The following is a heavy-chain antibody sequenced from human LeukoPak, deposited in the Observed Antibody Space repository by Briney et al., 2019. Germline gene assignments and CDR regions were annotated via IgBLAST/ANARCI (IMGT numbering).Heavy chain of an antibody. CDR3: ATDRDNSDWQKRYDS. J-gene: IGHJ4*02. CDR2: INQDASEI. D-gene: IGHD2-21*02. V-gene: IGHV3-7*01. Sequence: GGSLRLSCAASGFTFSTYWMNWYRQAPGKGLEWVGNINQDASEINYVDSVRGRFTISRDNAKNSLHLQMNSLRAEDTAVCYCATDRDNSDWQKRYDSWGQGTLVNVSS. CDR1: GFTFSTYW.